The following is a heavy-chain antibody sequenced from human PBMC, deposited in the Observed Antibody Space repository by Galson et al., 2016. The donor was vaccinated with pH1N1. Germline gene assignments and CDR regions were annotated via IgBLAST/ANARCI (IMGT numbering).Heavy chain of an antibody. CDR2: ISKDGNNV. CDR3: ARSSDFSFDY. CDR1: GFTLSCCA. Sequence: SLRLSCAASGFTLSCCAMHWVRQAPGKGLECVALISKDGNNVYYADSVKGRLTIPRDSSNNTLYLQMNRLRTEDTAMYYCARSSDFSFDYWGQGALVTVAS. D-gene: IGHD4-11*01. J-gene: IGHJ4*02. V-gene: IGHV3-30*04.